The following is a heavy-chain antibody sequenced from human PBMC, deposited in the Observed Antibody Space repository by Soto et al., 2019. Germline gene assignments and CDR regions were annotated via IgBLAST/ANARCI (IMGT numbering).Heavy chain of an antibody. J-gene: IGHJ3*01. CDR1: XYTFTNYG. V-gene: IGHV1-18*04. D-gene: IGHD1-7*01. CDR3: ARGGWNYGPGPFDL. Sequence: QVQLVQSGTEVKTPGASXKXXXXXXXYTFTNYGINWVRQAPGQGLEWMAWISAYNGKTHQAPFVQDRVTMTTDTSTRTAYMELTSLRSDATAVYYCARGGWNYGPGPFDLWGQGTMVTVSS. CDR2: ISAYNGKT.